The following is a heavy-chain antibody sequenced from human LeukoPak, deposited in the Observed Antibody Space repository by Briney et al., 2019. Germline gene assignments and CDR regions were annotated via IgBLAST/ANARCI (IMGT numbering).Heavy chain of an antibody. CDR3: AKDRGYSYGIFDY. CDR2: ISYDGSNK. J-gene: IGHJ4*02. Sequence: GGSLRLSCAASGFTFSSYAMHWVRQAPGKGLEWVAVISYDGSNKYYADSVKGRFTISRDNSKNTLYLQMNSLRAEDTAVYYCAKDRGYSYGIFDYWGQGTLVTVSS. V-gene: IGHV3-30*04. CDR1: GFTFSSYA. D-gene: IGHD5-18*01.